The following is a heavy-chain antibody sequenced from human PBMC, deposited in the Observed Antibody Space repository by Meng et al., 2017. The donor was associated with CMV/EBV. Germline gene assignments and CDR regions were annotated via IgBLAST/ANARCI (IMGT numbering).Heavy chain of an antibody. D-gene: IGHD3-3*01. J-gene: IGHJ4*02. CDR1: GGSIRRCDYY. Sequence: QVPLQESGPGLVKHSQTLALTCTVSGGSIRRCDYYWSWMPQPPGKGLEWIGYIYYSGSTYYNPSLKSRVTISVDTSKNQFSLKLSSVTAAATAVYYCARDNRRGGVDYWGQGTLVTVSS. CDR3: ARDNRRGGVDY. V-gene: IGHV4-30-4*08. CDR2: IYYSGST.